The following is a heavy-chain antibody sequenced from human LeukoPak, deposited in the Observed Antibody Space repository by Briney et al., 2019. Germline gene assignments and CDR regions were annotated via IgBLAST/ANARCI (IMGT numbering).Heavy chain of an antibody. V-gene: IGHV1-18*01. CDR1: GYTFTSYG. Sequence: ASEKVSCKASGYTFTSYGISWVRQAPGQGLEWMGWISAYNGNTNYAQKLRGRVTMTTDTSTSTAYKELRSLRSDDTAVYYCARDPSGYSSGDPPGWFDPWGQGTLVTVSS. J-gene: IGHJ5*02. D-gene: IGHD6-19*01. CDR3: ARDPSGYSSGDPPGWFDP. CDR2: ISAYNGNT.